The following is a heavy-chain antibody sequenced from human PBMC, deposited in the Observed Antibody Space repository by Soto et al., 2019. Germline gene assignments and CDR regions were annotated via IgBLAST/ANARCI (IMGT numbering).Heavy chain of an antibody. D-gene: IGHD6-25*01. V-gene: IGHV1-3*01. CDR2: INAGNGNT. J-gene: IGHJ6*04. CDR1: GYTFTSYA. Sequence: QVQLVQSGAEVKKPGDSVKVSCKASGYTFTSYAMHWVRQAPGQRLEGMGWINAGNGNTIYSQKFQGRVTITRDTSASTAYMELSSLRFEDTAVYYCAGDTAASDDWGKGTTVTGSS. CDR3: AGDTAASDD.